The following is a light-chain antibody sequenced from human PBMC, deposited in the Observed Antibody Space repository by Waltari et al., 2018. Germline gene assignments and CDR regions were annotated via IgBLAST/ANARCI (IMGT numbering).Light chain of an antibody. Sequence: QSVLTQPPSASGAPGQRVTISGSGSSSNTGRKPVTWYQQPPGTAPKLLIYYNDQRPSGVPDRFSGSKSGTSASLAISGLQSEDEADYYCAAWDDSLNAEVFGGGTKLTVL. CDR2: YND. V-gene: IGLV1-44*01. CDR1: SSNTGRKP. CDR3: AAWDDSLNAEV. J-gene: IGLJ3*02.